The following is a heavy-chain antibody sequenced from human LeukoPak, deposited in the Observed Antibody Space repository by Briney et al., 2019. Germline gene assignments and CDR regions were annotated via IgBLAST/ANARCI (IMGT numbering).Heavy chain of an antibody. CDR3: ARVLYFRENSYAGPFDQ. V-gene: IGHV3-7*01. Sequence: PGGSLRLSCAASGFTFSSYAMSWVRQAPGKGLEWVANIREDGSEAYYVDFVKGRFTISRDNDKNSLHLQMNSLRVEDTAVYYCARVLYFRENSYAGPFDQWGQGTLVTVSS. J-gene: IGHJ4*02. CDR2: IREDGSEA. D-gene: IGHD5-18*01. CDR1: GFTFSSYA.